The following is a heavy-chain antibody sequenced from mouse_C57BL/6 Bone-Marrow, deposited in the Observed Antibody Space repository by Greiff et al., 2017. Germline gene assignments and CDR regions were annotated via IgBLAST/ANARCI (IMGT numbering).Heavy chain of an antibody. V-gene: IGHV1-42*01. Sequence: VQLQQSGPELVKPGASVKISCKASGYSFTGHYMNWVKQSPEKSLEWIGEIYPITGGTTYNQKFMAKATLTVDKSSSTDYMQLKSLTSEDSAVYYCARSLRRWFADWGQGTLVTVSA. CDR1: GYSFTGHY. D-gene: IGHD2-12*01. CDR2: IYPITGGT. J-gene: IGHJ3*01. CDR3: ARSLRRWFAD.